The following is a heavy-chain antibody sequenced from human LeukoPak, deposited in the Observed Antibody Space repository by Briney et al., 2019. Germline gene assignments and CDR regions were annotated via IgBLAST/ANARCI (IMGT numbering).Heavy chain of an antibody. Sequence: GESLKISCKGSGYRFATSWLGWVRQMPGKGLEWMGIIYPGDSETRYSPSFQGQVTISADKSINTAYLQWGSLKASDTAMYYCARQLVAAQHFDHWGQGTLVSVSS. CDR3: ARQLVAAQHFDH. CDR1: GYRFATSW. J-gene: IGHJ4*02. D-gene: IGHD6-6*01. V-gene: IGHV5-51*01. CDR2: IYPGDSET.